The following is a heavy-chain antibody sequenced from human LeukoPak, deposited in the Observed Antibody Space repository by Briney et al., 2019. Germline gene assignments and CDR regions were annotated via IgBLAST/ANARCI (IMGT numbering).Heavy chain of an antibody. Sequence: PGGSLRLSCEPSGFSFSTYSMNWVRQAPGKGLEWISYISISSTTIYYADSVKGQFTISRDNSKNSLYLQMNNLRDDDTAVYYCARDQGMVNDAFDVWGQGTLVTVSS. V-gene: IGHV3-48*02. CDR2: ISISSTTI. J-gene: IGHJ3*01. D-gene: IGHD4/OR15-4a*01. CDR3: ARDQGMVNDAFDV. CDR1: GFSFSTYS.